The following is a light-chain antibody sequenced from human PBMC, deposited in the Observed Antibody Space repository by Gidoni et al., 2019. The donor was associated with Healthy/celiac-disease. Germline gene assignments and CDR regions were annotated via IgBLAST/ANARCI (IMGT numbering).Light chain of an antibody. V-gene: IGKV3-11*01. Sequence: ATLSLSPGERATLSCRASQSVSSYLAWYQQKPGQAPRLLIYDASNRATGIPARFSGSGSGTDFTLTISSLEPEDFAVYYCQQRSNWPPMYTFXXXTKLEIK. CDR3: QQRSNWPPMYT. J-gene: IGKJ2*01. CDR1: QSVSSY. CDR2: DAS.